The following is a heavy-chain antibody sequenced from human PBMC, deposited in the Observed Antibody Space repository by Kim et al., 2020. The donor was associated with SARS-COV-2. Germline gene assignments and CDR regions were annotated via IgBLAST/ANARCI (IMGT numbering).Heavy chain of an antibody. CDR3: ATGCSSTSCFHDYYYYYGMDV. V-gene: IGHV1-24*01. J-gene: IGHJ6*02. D-gene: IGHD2-2*01. Sequence: ASVKVSCKVSGYTLTELSMHWVRQAHGKGLEWMGGFDPEDGETIYAQKFQGRVTMTEDTSTDTAYMELSSLRSEDTAVYYCATGCSSTSCFHDYYYYYGMDVWGQGTTVTVSS. CDR2: FDPEDGET. CDR1: GYTLTELS.